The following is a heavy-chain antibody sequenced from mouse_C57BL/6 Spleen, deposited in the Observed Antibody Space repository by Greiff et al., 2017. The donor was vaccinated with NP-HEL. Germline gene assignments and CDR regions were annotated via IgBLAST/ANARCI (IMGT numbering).Heavy chain of an antibody. CDR2: IYPGDGDT. V-gene: IGHV1-80*01. J-gene: IGHJ4*01. D-gene: IGHD2-4*01. CDR3: ARIYYDYEDYAMDY. CDR1: GYAFSSYW. Sequence: QVQLKESGAELVKPGASVKISCKASGYAFSSYWMNWVKQRPGKGLEWIGQIYPGDGDTNYNGKFKGKATLTADKSSSTAYMQLSSLTSEDSAVYFCARIYYDYEDYAMDYWGQGTSVTVSS.